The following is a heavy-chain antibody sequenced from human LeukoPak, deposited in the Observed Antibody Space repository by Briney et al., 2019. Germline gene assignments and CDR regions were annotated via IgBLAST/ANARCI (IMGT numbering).Heavy chain of an antibody. J-gene: IGHJ3*02. Sequence: SETLSLTCTVSGGSISSGSYYWSWIRQPAGKGLEWIGRIYTSGSTNYNPSLKSRVTISVDTSKNQFSLKLSSVTAADTAVYYCAREAIVATDRDAFDIWGQGTMVTVSS. D-gene: IGHD5-12*01. V-gene: IGHV4-61*02. CDR2: IYTSGST. CDR3: AREAIVATDRDAFDI. CDR1: GGSISSGSYY.